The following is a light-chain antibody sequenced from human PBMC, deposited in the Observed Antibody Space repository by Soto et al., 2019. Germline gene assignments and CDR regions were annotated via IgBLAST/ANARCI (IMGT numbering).Light chain of an antibody. V-gene: IGKV3-15*01. CDR1: QSISDT. Sequence: EIVMTQSPATLSVSPGGRVTLSCRASQSISDTIAWYQQKPGQAPRLLIYGASARATGFPARFSGSGSGTDFTLTISSLQSEDFAVYYCQQYNNWPPITFGQGTRLEIK. J-gene: IGKJ5*01. CDR2: GAS. CDR3: QQYNNWPPIT.